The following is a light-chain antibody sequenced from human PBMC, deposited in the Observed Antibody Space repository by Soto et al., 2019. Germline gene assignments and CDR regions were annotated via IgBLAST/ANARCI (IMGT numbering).Light chain of an antibody. CDR2: DAS. CDR3: QQYDNLPIT. J-gene: IGKJ5*01. CDR1: QSISSW. V-gene: IGKV1-5*01. Sequence: DIQMTQSPSALSASVGNRATITCRASQSISSWLAWYQQKPGKSPKLLIYDASTLQSGVPSRFSGSGSGTDFTFTISSLQPEDIATYYCQQYDNLPITFGQGTRLEIK.